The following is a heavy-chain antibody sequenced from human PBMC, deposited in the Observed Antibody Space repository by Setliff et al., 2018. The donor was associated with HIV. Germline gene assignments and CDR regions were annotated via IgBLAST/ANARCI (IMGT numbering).Heavy chain of an antibody. Sequence: PGGSLRLSCAASGFTFDTYEMNWVRRAPGKGLEWVSYISVTGNTIFYGDSVEGRFTISRDNAKNSLYLQMNSLRADDTAVYYCARSIRANWGGNDAFDIWGQRTKVTVSS. J-gene: IGHJ3*02. V-gene: IGHV3-48*03. CDR2: ISVTGNTI. CDR3: ARSIRANWGGNDAFDI. D-gene: IGHD7-27*01. CDR1: GFTFDTYE.